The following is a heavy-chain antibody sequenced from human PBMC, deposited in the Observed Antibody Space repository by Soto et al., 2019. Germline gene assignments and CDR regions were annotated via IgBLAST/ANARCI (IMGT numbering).Heavy chain of an antibody. D-gene: IGHD6-19*01. Sequence: GGSLRLSCAASGFTFSSYAMSWVRQAPGKGLEWVSAIGGSGGSTYYADSVKGRFTISRDNSKNTRYLQMNSLRAEDTAVYYCAKAPGIAVAGWDAFDIWGQGTMVTVSS. V-gene: IGHV3-23*01. CDR3: AKAPGIAVAGWDAFDI. CDR2: IGGSGGST. CDR1: GFTFSSYA. J-gene: IGHJ3*02.